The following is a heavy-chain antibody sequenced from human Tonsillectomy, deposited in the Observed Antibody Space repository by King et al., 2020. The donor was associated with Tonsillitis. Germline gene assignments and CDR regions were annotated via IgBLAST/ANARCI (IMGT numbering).Heavy chain of an antibody. CDR1: GYTFINYG. CDR3: ARGPYMTTVPIDDAFDI. CDR2: ISAYNGNT. D-gene: IGHD4-17*01. Sequence: VQLVESGAEVKRTGASVKVSCKASGYTFINYGIIWVRQAPGQGLEWMGWISAYNGNTNSAQKFQDRVTMTTDTSTSTAYMELRSLRSDDTAVYYCARGPYMTTVPIDDAFDIWGQGTMVTVSS. V-gene: IGHV1-18*01. J-gene: IGHJ3*02.